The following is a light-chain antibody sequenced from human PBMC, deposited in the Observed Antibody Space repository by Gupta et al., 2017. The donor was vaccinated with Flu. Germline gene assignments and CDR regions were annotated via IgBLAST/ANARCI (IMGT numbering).Light chain of an antibody. Sequence: LQITQSPSSLSASVGDRVTITCRASQRISSYLNWYQQKPGKAPKLLIYAASSLQSGVPSRFSGSGSGTDFTLTISRLQPEDFATYYCQQSYSTPRMFGQGTKVEIK. CDR3: QQSYSTPRM. J-gene: IGKJ1*01. CDR2: AAS. CDR1: QRISSY. V-gene: IGKV1-39*01.